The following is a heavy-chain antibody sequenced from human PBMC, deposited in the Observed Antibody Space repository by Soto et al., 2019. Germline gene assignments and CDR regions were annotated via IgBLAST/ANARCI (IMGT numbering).Heavy chain of an antibody. CDR2: IFYGGGTGVT. V-gene: IGHV4-39*01. D-gene: IGHD4-17*01. J-gene: IGHJ4*02. CDR1: GDSFSTSNYY. Sequence: SETLSLTCTVSGDSFSTSNYYWGWIRQPPGKGLEWIGNIFYGGGTGVTYYNPSLKSRVIISVDTSKNQFSLKLRSITAADTAFYFCARRGGGDSLFDSWGQGKLVTVSS. CDR3: ARRGGGDSLFDS.